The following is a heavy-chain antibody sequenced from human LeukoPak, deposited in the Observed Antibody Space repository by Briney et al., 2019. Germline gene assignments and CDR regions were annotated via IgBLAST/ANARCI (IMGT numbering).Heavy chain of an antibody. Sequence: GASVKLSCKASGYTFTSYDINWVRQATGQGLEWMGWMNPNRGNTGYAQKFQGRVTMTRNTTISTAYMELSSLRSEDTAVYYCARHLWCSSTSCYVKTGDWFDPWGQGTLVTVSS. V-gene: IGHV1-8*01. CDR1: GYTFTSYD. J-gene: IGHJ5*02. D-gene: IGHD2-2*01. CDR3: ARHLWCSSTSCYVKTGDWFDP. CDR2: MNPNRGNT.